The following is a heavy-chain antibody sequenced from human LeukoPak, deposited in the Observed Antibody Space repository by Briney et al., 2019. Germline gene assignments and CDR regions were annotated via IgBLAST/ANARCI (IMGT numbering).Heavy chain of an antibody. Sequence: GGSLRLSCAASGFTVSNNYMSWVRQAPGKGLEWVSAIYSGGRTYYADSVKGRFTISRDNSKNTLYLQMNSLRAEDTAVYYCARESSSGYYLAFWGQGTLVTVSS. J-gene: IGHJ4*02. CDR2: IYSGGRT. CDR1: GFTVSNNY. CDR3: ARESSSGYYLAF. D-gene: IGHD3-22*01. V-gene: IGHV3-66*01.